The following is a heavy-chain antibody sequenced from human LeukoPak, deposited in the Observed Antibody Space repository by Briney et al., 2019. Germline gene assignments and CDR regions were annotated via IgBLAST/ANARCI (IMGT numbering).Heavy chain of an antibody. V-gene: IGHV4-61*01. D-gene: IGHD6-19*01. J-gene: IGHJ5*02. CDR3: ARDVAGTVDP. CDR1: GGSISSSSYY. Sequence: PSETLSLTCTVSGGSISSSSYYWGWIRQPPGKGLEWIGYIYYSGSTNYNPSLKSRVTISVDTSKNQFSLKLSSVTAADTAVYYCARDVAGTVDPWGQGTLVTVPS. CDR2: IYYSGST.